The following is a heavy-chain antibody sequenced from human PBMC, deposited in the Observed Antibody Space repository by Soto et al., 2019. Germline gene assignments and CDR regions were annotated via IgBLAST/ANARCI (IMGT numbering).Heavy chain of an antibody. CDR1: RFSRSTSGMW. CDR3: ARIKRGWSYYYGMDV. Sequence: SGPTLVNPTQTLTLTCTFSRFSRSTSGMWGRSIREPPGKALEWLALIDWDDDKYYSTSLKTRLTISKDTSKNQVVLTMTNMDPVDTATYYCARIKRGWSYYYGMDVWGQGTTVTVSS. D-gene: IGHD6-19*01. V-gene: IGHV2-70*01. J-gene: IGHJ6*02. CDR2: IDWDDDK.